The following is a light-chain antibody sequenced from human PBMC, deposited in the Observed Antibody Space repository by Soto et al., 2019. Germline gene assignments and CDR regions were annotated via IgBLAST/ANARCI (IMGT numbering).Light chain of an antibody. CDR2: GAS. J-gene: IGKJ4*01. CDR1: QSVSSN. V-gene: IGKV3-15*01. CDR3: QQYNNWPLLT. Sequence: EIVMTQSPVTLSVSPGERATLSCRASQSVSSNVAWYQQKPGQAPRLLIYGASTRATGIPARFSGSGSGTEFSLSISSLQSEDFAVYYCQQYNNWPLLTFGGGTKVEIK.